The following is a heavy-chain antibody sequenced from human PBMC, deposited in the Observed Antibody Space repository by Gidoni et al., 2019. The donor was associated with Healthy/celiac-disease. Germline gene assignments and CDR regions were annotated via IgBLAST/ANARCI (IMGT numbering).Heavy chain of an antibody. CDR1: GGSCSGYY. CDR3: ARGRRGLYGSGSYYFDY. CDR2: INHSGST. Sequence: QVQLQQWGAGLMKPSETLSLTCAVHGGSCSGYYWSWIRQPPGNGLEWIGAINHSGSTNYNPSLKSRVTISVDTSKNQFSLKLSSVTAADTAVYYCARGRRGLYGSGSYYFDYWGQGTLVTVSS. V-gene: IGHV4-34*01. J-gene: IGHJ4*02. D-gene: IGHD3-10*01.